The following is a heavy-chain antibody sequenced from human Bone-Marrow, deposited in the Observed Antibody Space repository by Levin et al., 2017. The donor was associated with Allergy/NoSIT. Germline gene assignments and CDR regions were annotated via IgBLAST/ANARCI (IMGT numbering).Heavy chain of an antibody. CDR1: GFSLSNTIMG. CDR2: IFSNDEK. D-gene: IGHD4-17*01. J-gene: IGHJ5*02. Sequence: SGPTLVKPTETLTLTCTVSGFSLSNTIMGVSWIRPPPGKALEWLANIFSNDEKSYTTSLKSRLTISKDTSKSQVVLAMTNMDPVDTATYYCARIRLEDYGDLHWFDPWGQGTLVTVSS. CDR3: ARIRLEDYGDLHWFDP. V-gene: IGHV2-26*01.